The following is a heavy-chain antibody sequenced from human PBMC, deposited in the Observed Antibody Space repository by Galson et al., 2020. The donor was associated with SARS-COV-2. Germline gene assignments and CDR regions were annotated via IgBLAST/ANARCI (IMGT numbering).Heavy chain of an antibody. CDR1: GISFSSHW. Sequence: TGGSLRLSCAASGISFSSHWFHWVRQTPGKGLEWISRINADGSTRDYVGSVKGRFIISRDNTRNTVYLQMNSLRSEDTAVYYCVRVEWEVDDGDHWGQGTLVTVSS. V-gene: IGHV3-74*01. CDR3: VRVEWEVDDGDH. D-gene: IGHD1-26*01. J-gene: IGHJ4*02. CDR2: INADGSTR.